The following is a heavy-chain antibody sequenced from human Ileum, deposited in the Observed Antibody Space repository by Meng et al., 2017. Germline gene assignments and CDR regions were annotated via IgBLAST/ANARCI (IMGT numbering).Heavy chain of an antibody. J-gene: IGHJ4*02. Sequence: VPRQWWGPGRLKPSETLSLTSSVDGGYSIRDYWSWLRQTPGKGLEWIGGINRGGATNYSPSLRSRATISIDTSKNQFSLNLTSVTAADTAVYYCAVGPASEWFFDSWGQGSLVTVSS. CDR1: GGYSIRDY. D-gene: IGHD3-3*01. CDR2: INRGGAT. V-gene: IGHV4-34*01. CDR3: AVGPASEWFFDS.